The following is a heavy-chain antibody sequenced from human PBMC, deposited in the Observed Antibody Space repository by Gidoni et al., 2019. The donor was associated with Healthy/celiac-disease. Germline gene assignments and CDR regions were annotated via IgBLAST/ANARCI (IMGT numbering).Heavy chain of an antibody. V-gene: IGHV4-31*02. J-gene: IGHJ4*02. D-gene: IGHD4-17*01. CDR3: ARDAMGGKDYGERFDY. Sequence: YNPSLKSRVTISVDTSKNQFSLKLSSVTAADTAVYYCARDAMGGKDYGERFDYWGQGTLVTVSS.